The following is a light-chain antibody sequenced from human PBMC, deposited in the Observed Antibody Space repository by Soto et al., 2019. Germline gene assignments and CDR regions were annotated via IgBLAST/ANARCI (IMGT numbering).Light chain of an antibody. J-gene: IGKJ1*01. Sequence: DIQMTQSPSSLSASEGDRVTITCRASQAIRNYLAWYQQKSGEVPKLLIFSASTWQSGVPSRFSGSGSGTDFTLTISSLQPEDVATYYCQRYNSFPWTFGQGTKVEIK. CDR2: SAS. CDR3: QRYNSFPWT. CDR1: QAIRNY. V-gene: IGKV1-27*01.